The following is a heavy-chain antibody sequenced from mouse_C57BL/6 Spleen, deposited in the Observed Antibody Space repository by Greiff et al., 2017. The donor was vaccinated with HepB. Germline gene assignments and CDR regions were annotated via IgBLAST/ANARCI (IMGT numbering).Heavy chain of an antibody. V-gene: IGHV1-81*01. Sequence: QVQLKESGAELARPGASVKLSCKASGYTFTSYGISWVKQRTGQGLEWIGEIYPRSGNTYYNEKFKGKATLTADKSSSTAYMELRSLTSEDSAVYCCASGNYDVSYWYFDVWGTGTTVTVSS. D-gene: IGHD2-4*01. CDR2: IYPRSGNT. CDR3: ASGNYDVSYWYFDV. CDR1: GYTFTSYG. J-gene: IGHJ1*03.